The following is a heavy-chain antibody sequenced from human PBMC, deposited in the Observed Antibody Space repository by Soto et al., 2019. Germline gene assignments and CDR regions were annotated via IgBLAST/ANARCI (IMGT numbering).Heavy chain of an antibody. CDR2: ISYDGSNK. CDR1: GFTFSSYG. Sequence: QVQLVESGGGVVQPGRSLRLSCAASGFTFSSYGMHWVRQAPGKGLEWVAVISYDGSNKYYADSVKGRFTISRDNSKNTLYLQMNSLRAEDTAVYYCAKAISGSYEFDYWGQGTLVTVSS. V-gene: IGHV3-30*18. D-gene: IGHD1-26*01. CDR3: AKAISGSYEFDY. J-gene: IGHJ4*02.